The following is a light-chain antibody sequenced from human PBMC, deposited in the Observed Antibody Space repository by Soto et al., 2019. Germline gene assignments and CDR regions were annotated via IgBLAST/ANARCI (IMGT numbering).Light chain of an antibody. CDR2: LNSDGSH. CDR1: SGHSTYA. CDR3: QTWGTGVEVV. V-gene: IGLV4-69*01. J-gene: IGLJ2*01. Sequence: QSVLTQSPSASASLGASVKLTCTLSSGHSTYAIAWLQQQPEKGPRYLMNLNSDGSHNKGDGIPDRFSGSSSGAERYLTISSLQSEDEADYYCQTWGTGVEVVFGGGTQLTVL.